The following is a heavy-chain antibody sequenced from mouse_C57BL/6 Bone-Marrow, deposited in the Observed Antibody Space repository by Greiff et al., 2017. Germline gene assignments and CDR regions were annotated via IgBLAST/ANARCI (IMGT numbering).Heavy chain of an antibody. V-gene: IGHV1-19*01. D-gene: IGHD1-1*01. CDR3: TTAITTVVADY. CDR2: INPYNGGT. J-gene: IGHJ2*01. CDR1: GYTFTDYY. Sequence: EVQLQQSGPVLVKPGASVKMSCKASGYTFTDYYMNWVKQSHGKSLEWIGVINPYNGGTSYNQKFKGKATLTVDKSSSTAYMELNSLTSEDTAVYYCTTAITTVVADYWGQGTTLTVSS.